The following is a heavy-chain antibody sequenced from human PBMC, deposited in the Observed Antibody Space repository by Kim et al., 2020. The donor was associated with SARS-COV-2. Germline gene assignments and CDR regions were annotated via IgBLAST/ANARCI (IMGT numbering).Heavy chain of an antibody. J-gene: IGHJ6*02. V-gene: IGHV6-1*01. D-gene: IGHD5-12*01. CDR3: AREVMATISGGGMDV. Sequence: AVSVKSRITINPDTSKNQFSLQLNSVTPEDTAVYYCAREVMATISGGGMDVWGQGTTVTVSS.